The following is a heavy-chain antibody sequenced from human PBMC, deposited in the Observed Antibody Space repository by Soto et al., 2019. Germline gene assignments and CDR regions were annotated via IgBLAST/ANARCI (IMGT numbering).Heavy chain of an antibody. CDR3: ARHRHPRGTVGATSPLDP. CDR1: GFSVSSNY. CDR2: HYSGGST. V-gene: IGHV3-53*01. Sequence: GGSLRLSCAIPGFSVSSNYLSWVRQAPGKGLEWVSVHYSGGSTYYADSVQGRFTISRDKSNNTLYLQMRRVRAEDTAVYFCARHRHPRGTVGATSPLDPWGQGPQVPVSS. D-gene: IGHD1-26*01. J-gene: IGHJ5*02.